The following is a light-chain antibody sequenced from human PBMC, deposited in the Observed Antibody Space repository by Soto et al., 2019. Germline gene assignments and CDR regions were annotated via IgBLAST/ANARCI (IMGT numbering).Light chain of an antibody. V-gene: IGLV2-14*01. J-gene: IGLJ3*02. CDR2: EVS. CDR3: SSYTTRTTQV. CDR1: SSDVGTYNY. Sequence: QSALTQPASVSGSPGQSITISCAGTSSDVGTYNYVSWYQHHPGKVPKLMIYEVSNRPSGVSNRFSGSKSGNTASLTISGLQAEDEADYYCSSYTTRTTQVFGGGTKLTVL.